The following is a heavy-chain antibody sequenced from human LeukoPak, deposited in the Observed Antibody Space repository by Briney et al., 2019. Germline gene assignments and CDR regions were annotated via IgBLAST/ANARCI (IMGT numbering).Heavy chain of an antibody. CDR2: MSGSGSIT. J-gene: IGHJ4*02. CDR3: AKDSGSYLSSFDY. CDR1: GFTFSSYA. V-gene: IGHV3-23*01. D-gene: IGHD1-26*01. Sequence: SGGSLRLSCAASGFTFSSYAMSWVRQAPGKGLEWVSGMSGSGSITYYADSVKGRFTISRDISKNTVYLQMNSLRAEDTAVYYCAKDSGSYLSSFDYWGQGTLVTVSS.